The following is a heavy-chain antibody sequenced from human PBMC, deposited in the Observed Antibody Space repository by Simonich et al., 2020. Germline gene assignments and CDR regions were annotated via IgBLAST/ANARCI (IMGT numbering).Heavy chain of an antibody. CDR1: GYTFTSYG. D-gene: IGHD2-15*01. CDR3: ARASRGTWWYYYFDY. CDR2: IIGYNGKQ. J-gene: IGHJ4*02. V-gene: IGHV1-18*01. Sequence: QVQLVQSGAEVKKPGASVKVSCKASGYTFTSYGISWVRQAPGQGLEWMGWIIGYNGKQNYAQKLQGRVTMTTDTSTSTAYMELRSLRSDDTAVYYCARASRGTWWYYYFDYWGQGTLVTVSS.